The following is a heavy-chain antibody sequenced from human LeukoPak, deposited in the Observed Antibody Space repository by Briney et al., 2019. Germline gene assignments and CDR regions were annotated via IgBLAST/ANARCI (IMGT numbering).Heavy chain of an antibody. Sequence: GGSLRLSCAASGFAFSSYSMNWVRQAPGKGLEWVSYISSSSSTIYYADSVKGRFTISRDNAKNSLYLQMNSLRAEDTAVYHCARDQFYYDSSGYYLPPIDYWGQGTLVTVSS. J-gene: IGHJ4*02. D-gene: IGHD3-22*01. V-gene: IGHV3-48*04. CDR1: GFAFSSYS. CDR3: ARDQFYYDSSGYYLPPIDY. CDR2: ISSSSSTI.